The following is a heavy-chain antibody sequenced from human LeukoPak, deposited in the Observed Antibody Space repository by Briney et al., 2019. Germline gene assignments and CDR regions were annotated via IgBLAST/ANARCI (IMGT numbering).Heavy chain of an antibody. V-gene: IGHV1-8*01. D-gene: IGHD3-10*01. CDR3: ARDRATATYYYGSGSYYNLEY. Sequence: ASVKVSCKASGYTFTSYDINWVRQATGQGLEWMGWMNPNSGNTGYAQKFQGRVTMTRNTSISTAYMELSRLRSDDTAVYYCARDRATATYYYGSGSYYNLEYWGQGTLVTVSS. CDR1: GYTFTSYD. CDR2: MNPNSGNT. J-gene: IGHJ4*02.